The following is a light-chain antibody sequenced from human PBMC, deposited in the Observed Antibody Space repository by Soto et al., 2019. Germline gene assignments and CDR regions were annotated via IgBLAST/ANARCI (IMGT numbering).Light chain of an antibody. CDR2: WAS. Sequence: DILLTHSPDSLAVSLGERATINCKSSQSVLYSSNNKNYLAWYQQKPGQPPKLLIYWASTRESGVPDRFSGSGSGTDFTLTISRLEPEDFAVYYCQQYGSSPRTFGQGTKVDIK. CDR3: QQYGSSPRT. V-gene: IGKV4-1*01. CDR1: QSVLYSSNNKNY. J-gene: IGKJ1*01.